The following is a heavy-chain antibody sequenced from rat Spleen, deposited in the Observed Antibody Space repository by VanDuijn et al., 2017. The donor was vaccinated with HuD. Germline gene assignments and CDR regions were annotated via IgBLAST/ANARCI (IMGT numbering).Heavy chain of an antibody. D-gene: IGHD1-7*01. CDR1: GFTFNNYW. Sequence: EVQLVESGGGLVQPGRSLKLSCVASGFTFNNYWMTWIRQAPGKGLEWVASISNDGVNTYYPDSVKGRFTISRDNAENIVYLQMSSLKSEDTATYYCAVAGYGYWGQGVMVTVSS. V-gene: IGHV5-31*01. J-gene: IGHJ2*01. CDR2: ISNDGVNT. CDR3: AVAGYGY.